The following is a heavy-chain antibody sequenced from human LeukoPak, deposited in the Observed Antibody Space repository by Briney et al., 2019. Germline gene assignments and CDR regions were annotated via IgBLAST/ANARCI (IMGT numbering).Heavy chain of an antibody. Sequence: GRSLRLSCAASGFTFSSYAMHWVRQAPGKGLEWVAVISYDGSNKYYADSVKGRFTISRDNSKNTLYLQMNSLRAEDTAVYYCARGLKTTVTTGFLYWGQGTLVTVSS. CDR3: ARGLKTTVTTGFLY. CDR2: ISYDGSNK. V-gene: IGHV3-30*04. CDR1: GFTFSSYA. D-gene: IGHD4-17*01. J-gene: IGHJ4*02.